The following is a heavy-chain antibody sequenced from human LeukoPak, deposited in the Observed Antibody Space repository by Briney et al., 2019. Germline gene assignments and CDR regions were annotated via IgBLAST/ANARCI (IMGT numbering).Heavy chain of an antibody. CDR2: INHSGST. CDR1: GGSISSYY. CDR3: ARSSGWLDDY. D-gene: IGHD6-19*01. V-gene: IGHV4-34*01. J-gene: IGHJ4*02. Sequence: SETLSLTCTVSGGSISSYYWSWIRQPPGKGLEWIGEINHSGSTNYNPSLKSRVTISVDTSKNQFSLKLSSVTAADTAVYYCARSSGWLDDYRGQGTLVTVSS.